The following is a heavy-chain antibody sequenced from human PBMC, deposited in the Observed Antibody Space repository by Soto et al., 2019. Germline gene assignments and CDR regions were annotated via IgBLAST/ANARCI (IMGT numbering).Heavy chain of an antibody. CDR3: AKIAAAEYNNWFDP. CDR1: GGSISSYY. J-gene: IGHJ5*02. CDR2: IYYSGST. Sequence: SETLSLTCTVSGGSISSYYWSWIRQPPGKGLEWIGYIYYSGSTNYNPSLKSRVTISVDTSKNQLSLKLSSVTAADTAVYYCAKIAAAEYNNWFDPWGQGTLVTVSS. V-gene: IGHV4-59*01. D-gene: IGHD6-13*01.